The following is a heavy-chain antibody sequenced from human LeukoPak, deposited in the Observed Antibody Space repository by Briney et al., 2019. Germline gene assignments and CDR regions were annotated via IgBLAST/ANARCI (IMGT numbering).Heavy chain of an antibody. CDR2: IYTRGST. CDR1: GGSISSYY. V-gene: IGHV4-4*09. Sequence: SETLSLTCTVSGGSISSYYWSWIRQPPGKGLEWIGYIYTRGSTNYNPSLKSRVTISAHTSKNQFSLMLSSVTAADTAVYYCARGYCIGTSCYGDWFDPWGQGTLVTVSS. J-gene: IGHJ5*02. D-gene: IGHD2-2*01. CDR3: ARGYCIGTSCYGDWFDP.